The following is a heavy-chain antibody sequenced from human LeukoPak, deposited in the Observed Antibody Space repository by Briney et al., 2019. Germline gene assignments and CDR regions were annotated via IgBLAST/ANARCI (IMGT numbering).Heavy chain of an antibody. V-gene: IGHV3-48*01. CDR2: ISSSSSTI. CDR1: DFSFITYA. D-gene: IGHD2-21*02. Sequence: PGGSLRLSCAASDFSFITYAMSWVRQAPGKGLEWVSYISSSSSTIYYADSVKGRFTISRDNAKNSLYLQMNSLRAEDTAVYYCARDMGLMELVTAHYYYMDVWGKGTTVTVSS. J-gene: IGHJ6*03. CDR3: ARDMGLMELVTAHYYYMDV.